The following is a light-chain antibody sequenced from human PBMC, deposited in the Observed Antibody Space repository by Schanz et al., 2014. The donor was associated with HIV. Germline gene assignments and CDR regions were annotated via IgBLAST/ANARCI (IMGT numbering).Light chain of an antibody. CDR2: AAS. CDR1: QNIGTW. Sequence: QMIQSPSTLSASVGDRVTITCRASQNIGTWLAWYQHKAGTAPKLLIYAASILHSGVPSRFSGSGSGTDFTLTISSLQPEDFAAYYCQQADSFPPTFGGGTKVEI. CDR3: QQADSFPPT. J-gene: IGKJ4*01. V-gene: IGKV1-12*01.